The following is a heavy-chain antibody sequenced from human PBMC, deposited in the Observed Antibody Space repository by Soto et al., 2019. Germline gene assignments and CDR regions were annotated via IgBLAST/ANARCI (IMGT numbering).Heavy chain of an antibody. V-gene: IGHV3-30-3*01. Sequence: GGSLRRSCKASGFTFSDHAMNWVRQAPGKGLEWVGFISYDGSNKYYADPVKGRFTISRDNPKHTLYLQMNSLRPEDTAIYYCARDPRRCSGGSCYRRSYAMDVWAQGTAVTVSS. J-gene: IGHJ6*02. D-gene: IGHD2-15*01. CDR3: ARDPRRCSGGSCYRRSYAMDV. CDR2: ISYDGSNK. CDR1: GFTFSDHA.